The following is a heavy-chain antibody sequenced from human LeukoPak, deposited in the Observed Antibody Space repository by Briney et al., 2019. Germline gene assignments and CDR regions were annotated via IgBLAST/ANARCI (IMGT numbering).Heavy chain of an antibody. D-gene: IGHD5-24*01. CDR2: IRSNGDST. V-gene: IGHV3-64*01. J-gene: IGHJ3*01. Sequence: GGSLRLSCAGSGFTLSTYAMHWVRQAPGKGLEFVSAIRSNGDSTYYANSVKGRFTISRDNSRNTLYLQMGSLRAEDMAVYYCARVKMAVGHAFDVWGQGTMVTVSS. CDR3: ARVKMAVGHAFDV. CDR1: GFTLSTYA.